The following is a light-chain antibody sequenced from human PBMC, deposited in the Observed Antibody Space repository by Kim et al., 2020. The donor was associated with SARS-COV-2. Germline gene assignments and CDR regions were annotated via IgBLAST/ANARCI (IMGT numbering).Light chain of an antibody. CDR3: QKYNSAPWT. V-gene: IGKV1-27*01. CDR2: AAS. Sequence: SVGDRGAISCRASQGSTNSLSCYQQKPGKVPQVLIYAASVLQSGVPSRFSGSGSGTDFTLTISSLQPEDVATYYCQKYNSAPWTFGQGTKVDIK. J-gene: IGKJ1*01. CDR1: QGSTNS.